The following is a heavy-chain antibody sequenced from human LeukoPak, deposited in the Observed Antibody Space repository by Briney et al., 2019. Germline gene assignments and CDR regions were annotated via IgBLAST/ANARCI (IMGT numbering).Heavy chain of an antibody. Sequence: SETLSLTCAVSGFSISSTYYGAWIRQTPGKGLEWIATITHSGNTYYISSLESRLTISLDTSKRHFSLRLTSVTAADTAAYYCARINAPVATFDCWGLGTLVAVSS. CDR2: ITHSGNT. CDR3: ARINAPVATFDC. J-gene: IGHJ4*02. CDR1: GFSISSTYY. V-gene: IGHV4-38-2*01. D-gene: IGHD2-21*01.